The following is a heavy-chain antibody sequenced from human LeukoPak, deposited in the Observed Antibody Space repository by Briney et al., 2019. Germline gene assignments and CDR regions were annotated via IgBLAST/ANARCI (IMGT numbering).Heavy chain of an antibody. CDR2: IKQDGSEK. V-gene: IGHV3-7*01. Sequence: GGSLRLSCAASGFTFSTHWMAWVRQAPGKGPEWVANIKQDGSEKYYVDSLKGRFTISGDNAKNSLYLQMNSLRADDTAVYYCARLLGPDTDFWGQGTLVTVSS. D-gene: IGHD5-18*01. J-gene: IGHJ4*02. CDR1: GFTFSTHW. CDR3: ARLLGPDTDF.